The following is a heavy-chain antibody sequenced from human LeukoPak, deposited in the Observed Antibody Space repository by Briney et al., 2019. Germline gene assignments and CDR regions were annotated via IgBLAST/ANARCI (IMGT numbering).Heavy chain of an antibody. CDR1: GYSISSGYY. V-gene: IGHV4-38-2*02. CDR3: AKGYYGSGSYYHP. CDR2: IYHSGST. D-gene: IGHD3-10*01. Sequence: SETLSLTCTVSGYSISSGYYWGWIRQPPGKGLEWIGSIYHSGSTYYNPSLKSRVTISVDTSKNQFSLKLSSVTAADTAVYYCAKGYYGSGSYYHPWGQGTLVTVSS. J-gene: IGHJ5*02.